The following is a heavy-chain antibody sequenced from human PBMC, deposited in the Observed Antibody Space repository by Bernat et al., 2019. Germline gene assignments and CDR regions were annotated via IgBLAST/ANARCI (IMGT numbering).Heavy chain of an antibody. CDR1: GDSIISSDYF. CDR3: ARRRGVSSSADD. V-gene: IGHV4-39*01. D-gene: IGHD6-6*01. Sequence: QVRLQESGPGLVRPSETLSLTCTVSGDSIISSDYFWDWIRQPPGTGLEWIGSMFFSGITYYNPSLKSRVTISVDTSKNQFSLTLSSVTAADTAVYYCARRRGVSSSADDWGHGTLVTVSS. CDR2: MFFSGIT. J-gene: IGHJ4*01.